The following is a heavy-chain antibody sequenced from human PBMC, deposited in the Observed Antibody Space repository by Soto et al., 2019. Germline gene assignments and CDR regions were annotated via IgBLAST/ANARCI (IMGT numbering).Heavy chain of an antibody. V-gene: IGHV4-59*01. Sequence: SETLSLTCTVSGVSISSYYWSWIRQPPGKGLEWIGYIYYSGSTNYNPSLKSRVTISVDTSKNQFSLKLSSVTAADTAVYYCAREYYGSGHAFDIWGQGTMVTVSS. D-gene: IGHD3-10*01. CDR1: GVSISSYY. CDR3: AREYYGSGHAFDI. CDR2: IYYSGST. J-gene: IGHJ3*02.